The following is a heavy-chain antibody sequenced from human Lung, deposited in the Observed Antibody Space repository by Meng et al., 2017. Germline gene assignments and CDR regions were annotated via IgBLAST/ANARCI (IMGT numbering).Heavy chain of an antibody. J-gene: IGHJ4*02. Sequence: HLRHGGEGLFKPSETLSPPCVVSGGSFSDYYWSWIRQPPGKGLEWIGEINHSGSTNYNPSLESRATISVDTSQNNLSLKLSSVTAADSAVYYCARGPTTMAHDFDYWGQGTLVTVSS. V-gene: IGHV4-34*01. D-gene: IGHD4-11*01. CDR3: ARGPTTMAHDFDY. CDR2: INHSGST. CDR1: GGSFSDYY.